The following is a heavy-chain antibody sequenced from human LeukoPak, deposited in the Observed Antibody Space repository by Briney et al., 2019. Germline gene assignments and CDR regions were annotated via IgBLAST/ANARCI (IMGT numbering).Heavy chain of an antibody. Sequence: PGGSLRLSCAASGFTFSSYAMHWVRQAPDKGLEWVAVISYDGSNKYYADSVKGRFTISRDNSKNTLYLQMNSLRAEDTAVYYCARVPDYDILTGYPDYWGQGTLVTVSS. D-gene: IGHD3-9*01. V-gene: IGHV3-30*04. CDR3: ARVPDYDILTGYPDY. CDR1: GFTFSSYA. J-gene: IGHJ4*02. CDR2: ISYDGSNK.